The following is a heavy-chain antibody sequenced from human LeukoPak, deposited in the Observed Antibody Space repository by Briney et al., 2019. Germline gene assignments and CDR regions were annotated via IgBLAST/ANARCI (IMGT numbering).Heavy chain of an antibody. D-gene: IGHD5-18*01. J-gene: IGHJ4*02. CDR1: GGSISSSSYY. Sequence: KPSETLSLTCTVSGGSISSSSYYWGWIRQPPGKGREWIGSIYYSGSTYYNPSLKSRVTISVDTSKNQFSLKLSSVTAADTAVYYCASIPRIQLWGDYWGQGTLVTVSS. CDR2: IYYSGST. V-gene: IGHV4-39*07. CDR3: ASIPRIQLWGDY.